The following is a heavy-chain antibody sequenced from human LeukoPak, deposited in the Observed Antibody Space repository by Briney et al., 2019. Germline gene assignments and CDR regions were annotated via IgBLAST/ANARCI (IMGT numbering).Heavy chain of an antibody. CDR2: IIPILGIA. V-gene: IGHV1-69*04. CDR3: ARELLSVTMVRGVIISYFDY. Sequence: ASVKVSCKASGGTFSSYAIIWVRQVPGQGLEWMGRIIPILGIANYAQKFQGRVTITADKSTSTAYMELSSLRSEDTAVYYCARELLSVTMVRGVIISYFDYWGQGTLVTVSS. CDR1: GGTFSSYA. D-gene: IGHD3-10*01. J-gene: IGHJ4*02.